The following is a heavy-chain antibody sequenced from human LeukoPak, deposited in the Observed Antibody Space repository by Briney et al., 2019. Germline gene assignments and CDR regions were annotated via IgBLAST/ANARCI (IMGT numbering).Heavy chain of an antibody. V-gene: IGHV3-23*01. Sequence: GGSLRLSCAASGFTFSSYAMSWVRQAPGKGLEWVSAISGSGGSTYYADSVKGRFTISRDKSKNTLYLQMNSLRAEDTAVYYCAKDRPNQDYYYGMDVWGQGTTVTVSS. CDR1: GFTFSSYA. CDR3: AKDRPNQDYYYGMDV. D-gene: IGHD6-6*01. J-gene: IGHJ6*02. CDR2: ISGSGGST.